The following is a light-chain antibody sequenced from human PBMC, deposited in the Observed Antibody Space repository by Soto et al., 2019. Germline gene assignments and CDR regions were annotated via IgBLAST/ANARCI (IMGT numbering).Light chain of an antibody. Sequence: QFALTQPASVSGSPGQSITISCTGTSSDVGGYNYVSWYQQHPGKAPKLMIYDVSNRPSGVSNRFSGSKSGNTASLTISGLQAEDGADYYCSSYTSSSTLGVVFGGGTKLTVL. V-gene: IGLV2-14*01. CDR3: SSYTSSSTLGVV. CDR1: SSDVGGYNY. CDR2: DVS. J-gene: IGLJ2*01.